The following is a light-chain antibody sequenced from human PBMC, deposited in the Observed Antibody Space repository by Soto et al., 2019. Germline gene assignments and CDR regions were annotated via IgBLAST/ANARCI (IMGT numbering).Light chain of an antibody. CDR3: QQYGGSTET. CDR1: QSVTSNY. J-gene: IGKJ1*01. V-gene: IGKV3-20*01. CDR2: SAS. Sequence: EIVLTQSPGTLSLSPGERATLSCRASQSVTSNYLAWYQQKPGQAPRLLIYSASFRATGIPDRFSGSGSETDFTLTITRLEPEDFAVYYCQQYGGSTETFGQGTKVEIK.